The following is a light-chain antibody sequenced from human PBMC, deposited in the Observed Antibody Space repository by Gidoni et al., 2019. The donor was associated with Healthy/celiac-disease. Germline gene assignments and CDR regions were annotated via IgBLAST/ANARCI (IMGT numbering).Light chain of an antibody. CDR3: QQYGSSPPWT. J-gene: IGKJ1*01. V-gene: IGKV3-20*01. Sequence: EIVLTQSPSTLSLSPGERATLSCRASQSVSSSYLAWYQQKPGQAPRLLIYGASSRATGIPARFSGSGSGTAFTLTISRLELEDFAVYYCQQYGSSPPWTFGQGTKVEIK. CDR2: GAS. CDR1: QSVSSSY.